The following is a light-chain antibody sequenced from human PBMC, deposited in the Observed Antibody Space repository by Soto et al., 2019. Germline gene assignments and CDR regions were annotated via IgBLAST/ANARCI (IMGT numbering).Light chain of an antibody. CDR3: QSYDSSLSGVV. J-gene: IGLJ2*01. V-gene: IGLV1-40*01. Sequence: QPVLTQPPSVSGAPGQRVTISCTGGSSNIGADYDVHWYQQFPGTAPNLLIYSNDYRPSGVPDRFSGSKSGTSASLAITGLQAEDEADYYCQSYDSSLSGVVFGGGTKLTVL. CDR1: SSNIGADYD. CDR2: SND.